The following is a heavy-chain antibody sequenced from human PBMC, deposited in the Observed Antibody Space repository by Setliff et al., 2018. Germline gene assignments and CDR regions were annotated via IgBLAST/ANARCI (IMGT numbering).Heavy chain of an antibody. J-gene: IGHJ6*02. CDR1: GFIFSSHE. Sequence: GGSLRLSCAASGFIFSSHEMNWVRQAPGKGLEWVSYISSSGSTENYADSVKGRFTISRDNAENSLYLKMNGLRAEDTAVYYCARVKPFAMDVWGQGTTVTVSS. V-gene: IGHV3-48*03. CDR2: ISSSGSTE. CDR3: ARVKPFAMDV.